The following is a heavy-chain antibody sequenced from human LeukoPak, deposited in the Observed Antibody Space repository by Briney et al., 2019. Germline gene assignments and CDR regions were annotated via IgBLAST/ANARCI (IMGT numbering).Heavy chain of an antibody. Sequence: PGGSLRLSCAASGFTFSDYYMSWFRHAPGKGLDWVSYISDSGNTMYYADSVKGRFIISRDNAKNSLYLQMNSLRAEDTAVYYCAREHDSSGYYYPTKTVFDYWGQGTLVTVSS. D-gene: IGHD3-22*01. CDR2: ISDSGNTM. CDR1: GFTFSDYY. CDR3: AREHDSSGYYYPTKTVFDY. V-gene: IGHV3-11*04. J-gene: IGHJ4*02.